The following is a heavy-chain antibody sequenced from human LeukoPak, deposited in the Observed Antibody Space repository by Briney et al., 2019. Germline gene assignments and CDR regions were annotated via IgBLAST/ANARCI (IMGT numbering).Heavy chain of an antibody. CDR3: AKLDSSGYYYDY. CDR2: ISGSGGST. V-gene: IGHV3-23*01. CDR1: GFTFSSYA. Sequence: GGSLRLSCAASGFTFSSYAMSWVRQAPGKGLEWVSAISGSGGSTYYADSVKGRFTISRDNSENTLYLQMNSLRAEDTAVYYCAKLDSSGYYYDYWGQGTLVTVSS. D-gene: IGHD3-22*01. J-gene: IGHJ4*02.